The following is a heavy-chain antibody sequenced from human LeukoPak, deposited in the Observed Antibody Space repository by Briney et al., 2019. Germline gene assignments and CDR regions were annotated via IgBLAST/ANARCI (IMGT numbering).Heavy chain of an antibody. CDR3: ARGYGDYPPYYFDY. V-gene: IGHV4-34*01. CDR2: INHSGST. J-gene: IGHJ4*02. Sequence: SETLSLTCAVYGGSFSGCYWSWIRQPPGKGLEWIGEINHSGSTNYNPSLKSRVTISVDTSKNQFSLKLSSVTAADTAVYYCARGYGDYPPYYFDYWGQGTLVTVSS. D-gene: IGHD4-17*01. CDR1: GGSFSGCY.